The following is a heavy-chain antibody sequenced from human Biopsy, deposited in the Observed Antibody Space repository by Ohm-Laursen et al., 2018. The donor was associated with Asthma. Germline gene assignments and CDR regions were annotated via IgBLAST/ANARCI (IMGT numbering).Heavy chain of an antibody. CDR3: ARAYGGSFFSGAFDI. CDR2: IFFDGSNK. D-gene: IGHD4-23*01. CDR1: GFTFRSYA. Sequence: SLRLSCAASGFTFRSYAMHWVRRAPGKGLEWVAGIFFDGSNKYYADSVKGRFTISRDISKNTLSLQMNSLRAEDTAVYYCARAYGGSFFSGAFDIWGQGTMVTVSS. J-gene: IGHJ3*02. V-gene: IGHV3-30*14.